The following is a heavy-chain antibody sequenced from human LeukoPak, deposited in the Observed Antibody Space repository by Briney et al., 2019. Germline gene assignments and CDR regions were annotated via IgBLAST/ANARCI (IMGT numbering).Heavy chain of an antibody. V-gene: IGHV4-34*01. CDR2: INHSGST. D-gene: IGHD3-22*01. CDR3: ARTLVFYYDSSGYYDY. J-gene: IGHJ4*02. CDR1: GGSFSGYY. Sequence: SETLSLTCAVYGGSFSGYYWSWIRQPPGKGLGWIGEINHSGSTNYNPSLKSRVTISVDTSKNQFSLKLSSVTAADTAVYYCARTLVFYYDSSGYYDYWGQGTLVTVSS.